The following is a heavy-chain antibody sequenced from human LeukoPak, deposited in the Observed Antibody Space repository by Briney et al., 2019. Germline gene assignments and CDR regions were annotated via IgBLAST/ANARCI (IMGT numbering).Heavy chain of an antibody. Sequence: SETLSLTCTVSGGSISRTNYYWGWIRQPPGEGLEWIGSIYYNGATYYDPSLKRRITVSVDTSKNHFTLELSSVTAADTAVYYCARHVRLGELSLRETDYWGQGTLVTVSS. D-gene: IGHD3-16*02. V-gene: IGHV4-39*01. CDR1: GGSISRTNYY. J-gene: IGHJ4*02. CDR2: IYYNGAT. CDR3: ARHVRLGELSLRETDY.